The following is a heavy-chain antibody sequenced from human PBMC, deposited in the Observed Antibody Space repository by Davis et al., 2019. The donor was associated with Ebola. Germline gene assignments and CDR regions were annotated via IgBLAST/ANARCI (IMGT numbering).Heavy chain of an antibody. Sequence: GESLKISCKGSGYTFTNYWIGWVRQMPGKGLEWMGIIYPGDSDTRYSPSFQGQVTFSADKSIRTAYLQWSSLKASDTAMYYCARRPPYTSYYFDYWGQGTLVTVSS. CDR3: ARRPPYTSYYFDY. D-gene: IGHD2-2*02. CDR2: IYPGDSDT. V-gene: IGHV5-51*01. J-gene: IGHJ4*01. CDR1: GYTFTNYW.